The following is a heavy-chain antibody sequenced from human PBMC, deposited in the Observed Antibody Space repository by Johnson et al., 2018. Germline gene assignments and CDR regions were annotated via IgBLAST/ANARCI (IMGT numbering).Heavy chain of an antibody. J-gene: IGHJ4*02. D-gene: IGHD4-17*01. CDR1: GGSFSGYY. Sequence: QVQLQQWGAGLLKXSETXSLXCAVYGGSFSGYYWSWIRQPPGKGLEWIGEINHSGSTNYNPSLKSRVTISVDTSKNQFSLKLSSVTAADTAVYYCARREYGDYIGQYSRGVVRSSHFDYWGQGTLVTVSS. CDR3: ARREYGDYIGQYSRGVVRSSHFDY. CDR2: INHSGST. V-gene: IGHV4-34*01.